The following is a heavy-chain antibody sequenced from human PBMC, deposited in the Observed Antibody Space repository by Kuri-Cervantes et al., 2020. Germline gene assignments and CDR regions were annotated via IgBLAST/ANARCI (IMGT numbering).Heavy chain of an antibody. CDR1: GFTFSSYA. J-gene: IGHJ2*01. Sequence: GESLKISCAASGFTFSSYAMSWVRQAPGKGLEWVSAISGSGGSTYYADSVKGRFTISRDNSKNTLYLQMNSLRAEDTAVYYCARDRAVYGNWYFDLWGRGTLVTVSS. CDR2: ISGSGGST. V-gene: IGHV3-23*01. D-gene: IGHD2/OR15-2a*01. CDR3: ARDRAVYGNWYFDL.